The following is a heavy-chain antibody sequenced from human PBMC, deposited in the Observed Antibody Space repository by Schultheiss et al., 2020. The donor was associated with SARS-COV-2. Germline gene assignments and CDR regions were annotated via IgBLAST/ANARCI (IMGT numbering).Heavy chain of an antibody. J-gene: IGHJ6*02. Sequence: GESLKISCKASGYTFTGYYMHWVRQAPGQGLEWMGWINPNSGGTNYAQKFQGWVTMTRDTSISTAYMELSRLRSDDTAVYYCARANGDYPYYYGMDVWGQGTTVTVSS. D-gene: IGHD4-17*01. CDR1: GYTFTGYY. CDR3: ARANGDYPYYYGMDV. V-gene: IGHV1-2*04. CDR2: INPNSGGT.